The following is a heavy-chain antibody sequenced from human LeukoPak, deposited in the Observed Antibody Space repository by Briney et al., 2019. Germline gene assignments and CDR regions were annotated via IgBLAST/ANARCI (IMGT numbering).Heavy chain of an antibody. D-gene: IGHD3-3*01. J-gene: IGHJ4*02. CDR1: GFIFSSYG. Sequence: GRSLRLSCVASGFIFSSYGMHWVRQAPGKGLEWVAFVRYDGSNQYYADSVKGRFTISRDNSENTLYLQMNSLRVEDTAVYYCAKDRDTIFGVVIDYWGQGTLVTVSS. V-gene: IGHV3-30*02. CDR2: VRYDGSNQ. CDR3: AKDRDTIFGVVIDY.